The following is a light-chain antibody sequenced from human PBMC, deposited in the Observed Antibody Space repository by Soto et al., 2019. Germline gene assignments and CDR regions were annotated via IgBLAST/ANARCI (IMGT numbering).Light chain of an antibody. CDR3: QQYGSSPQT. CDR1: QSVSSSY. CDR2: GAS. V-gene: IGKV3-20*01. Sequence: EIVLTQSPGTLSLSPGERATLSCRASQSVSSSYLAWYQQKPGQAPRLLIYGASSRATGIPDRFSGSGSGXXFTLTISRLEPEDFAVYYCQQYGSSPQTFGQGTKVEIK. J-gene: IGKJ1*01.